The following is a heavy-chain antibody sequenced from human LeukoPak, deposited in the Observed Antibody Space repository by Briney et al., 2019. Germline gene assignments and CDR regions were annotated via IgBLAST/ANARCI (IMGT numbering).Heavy chain of an antibody. CDR1: GGSISSGGYY. D-gene: IGHD3-22*01. Sequence: SETLSLTCTVSGGSISSGGYYWSWIRQHPGKGLEWIGYIYYSGSTYYNPSLKSRVTISVDTSKNQFSLKLRSVTAADTAVYYCVREAATDYYDSSGYYRQTEVFDAWGQGTMVTVSS. J-gene: IGHJ3*01. CDR2: IYYSGST. CDR3: VREAATDYYDSSGYYRQTEVFDA. V-gene: IGHV4-31*03.